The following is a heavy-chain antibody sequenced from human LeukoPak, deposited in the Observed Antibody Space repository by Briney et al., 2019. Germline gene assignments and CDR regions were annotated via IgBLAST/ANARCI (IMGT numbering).Heavy chain of an antibody. J-gene: IGHJ4*02. Sequence: PGGSLSLSCAASGFTVSSNYMSWVRQAPGKGLEWVSVIYSGGYTDYADSVKGRFTISRDNSKNTLYLQMNSLRAEDTAVYYCASKGGNDWEYFFDYWGQGTLVTVSS. CDR2: IYSGGYT. CDR3: ASKGGNDWEYFFDY. CDR1: GFTVSSNY. D-gene: IGHD1-1*01. V-gene: IGHV3-53*01.